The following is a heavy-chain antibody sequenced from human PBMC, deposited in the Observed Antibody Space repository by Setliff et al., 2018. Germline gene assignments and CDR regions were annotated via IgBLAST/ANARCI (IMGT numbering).Heavy chain of an antibody. CDR3: AREGVDTRSSTDYRYYMDV. Sequence: GASVKVSCKASGYPLTAYYIHWVRQAPGQGLEWMGWIIPHTGVINYAQKFQGRVTIITDESTSTAYMELSSLRSEDTAVYFCAREGVDTRSSTDYRYYMDVWGKGTTVTVSS. CDR1: GYPLTAYY. CDR2: IIPHTGVI. J-gene: IGHJ6*03. V-gene: IGHV1-2*02. D-gene: IGHD5-18*01.